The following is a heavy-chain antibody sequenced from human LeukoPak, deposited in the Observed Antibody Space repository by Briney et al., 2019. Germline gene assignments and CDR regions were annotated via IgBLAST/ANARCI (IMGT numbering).Heavy chain of an antibody. D-gene: IGHD2-2*02. CDR2: MNPNSGNT. J-gene: IGHJ5*02. CDR3: ARGPLLGYCSSTSCYTNWFDP. V-gene: IGHV1-8*03. Sequence: GASVKVSCKASGYTFTSYDINWVRQATGQGLEWMGWMNPNSGNTGYAQKFQGRVTITRNTSIRTAYMELSSLRSEDTAVYYCARGPLLGYCSSTSCYTNWFDPWGQGTLVTVSS. CDR1: GYTFTSYD.